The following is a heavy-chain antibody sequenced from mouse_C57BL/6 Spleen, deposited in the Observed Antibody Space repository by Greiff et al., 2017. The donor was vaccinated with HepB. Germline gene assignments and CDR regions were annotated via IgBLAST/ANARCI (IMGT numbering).Heavy chain of an antibody. CDR2: ISDGGSYT. CDR1: GFTFSSYA. J-gene: IGHJ4*01. D-gene: IGHD2-4*01. Sequence: EVKLVESGGGLVKPGGSLKLSCAASGFTFSSYAMSWVRQTPEKRLEWVATISDGGSYTYYPDNVKGRFTISRDNAKNNLYLQMSHLKSEDTAMYCCARGSYYDYLYYAMDYWGQGTSVTVSS. CDR3: ARGSYYDYLYYAMDY. V-gene: IGHV5-4*03.